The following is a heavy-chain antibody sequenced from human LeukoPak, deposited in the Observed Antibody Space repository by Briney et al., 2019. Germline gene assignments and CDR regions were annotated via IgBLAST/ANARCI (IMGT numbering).Heavy chain of an antibody. J-gene: IGHJ4*02. V-gene: IGHV3-48*02. CDR3: ARDTSGSTYYILTAYYPDGESFDY. Sequence: GGSLRLSCAASGFTFSSYSMNWVRQAPGKGLEWVSYISSSSSTIYYADSLKGRFTISRDNANNSLYLQKNRQIDADNAVYYCARDTSGSTYYILTAYYPDGESFDYWGQGTLVTVSS. D-gene: IGHD3-9*01. CDR2: ISSSSSTI. CDR1: GFTFSSYS.